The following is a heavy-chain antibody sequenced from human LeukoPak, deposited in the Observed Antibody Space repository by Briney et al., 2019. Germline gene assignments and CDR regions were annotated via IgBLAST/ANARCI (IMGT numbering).Heavy chain of an antibody. CDR3: ASSGWYLIDY. D-gene: IGHD6-19*01. CDR1: GGSISSSSYY. V-gene: IGHV4-39*01. J-gene: IGHJ4*02. CDR2: IYYSGST. Sequence: PSETLSLTCTVSGGSISSSSYYWGWIRQPPGKGLEWIGSIYYSGSTYYNPSLKSRVTISVDTSKNQFSLKLSSVTAADTAVYYCASSGWYLIDYWGQGTLVTVSS.